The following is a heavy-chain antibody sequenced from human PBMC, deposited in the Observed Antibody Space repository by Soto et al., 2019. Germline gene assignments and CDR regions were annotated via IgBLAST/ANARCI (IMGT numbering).Heavy chain of an antibody. CDR3: ARLSWGSWDY. CDR1: GGSISSYY. J-gene: IGHJ4*02. CDR2: IYYSGST. Sequence: SETLSLTCAVYGGSISSYYWSWIRQPPGKGLEWIGYIYYSGSTNYNPSLKSRVTISVDTSKNQFSLKLSSVTAADTAVYYCARLSWGSWDYWGQGTLVTVSS. D-gene: IGHD6-13*01. V-gene: IGHV4-59*08.